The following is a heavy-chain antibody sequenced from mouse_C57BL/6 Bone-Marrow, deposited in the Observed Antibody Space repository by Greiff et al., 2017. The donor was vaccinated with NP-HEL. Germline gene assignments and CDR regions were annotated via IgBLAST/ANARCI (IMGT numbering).Heavy chain of an antibody. CDR1: GYTFTDYE. CDR3: TRERGNYYGSSWYFDV. J-gene: IGHJ1*03. D-gene: IGHD1-1*01. Sequence: VQLQQSGAELVRPGASVTLSCKASGYTFTDYEMHWVKQTPVHGLEWIGAIDPETGGTAYNQKFKGKAILTADKSSSTAYMALRSLTSEDSAVYYCTRERGNYYGSSWYFDVWGTGTTVTVSS. CDR2: IDPETGGT. V-gene: IGHV1-15*01.